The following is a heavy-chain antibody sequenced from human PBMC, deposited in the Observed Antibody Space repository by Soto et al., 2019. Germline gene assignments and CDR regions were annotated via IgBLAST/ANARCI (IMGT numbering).Heavy chain of an antibody. J-gene: IGHJ5*02. D-gene: IGHD6-6*01. Sequence: ASVKVSCKASGYTFTSYYINWVRQATGQGLEWMGWMNPNSGNTGYAQKFQGRVTMTRNTSISTAYMELSSLRSEDTAVYYCARGTIAARRGDWFDPWGQGTLVTVSS. CDR3: ARGTIAARRGDWFDP. V-gene: IGHV1-8*01. CDR2: MNPNSGNT. CDR1: GYTFTSYY.